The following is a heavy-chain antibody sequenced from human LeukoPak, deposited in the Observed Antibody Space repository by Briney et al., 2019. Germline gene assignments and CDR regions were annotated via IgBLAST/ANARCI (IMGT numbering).Heavy chain of an antibody. Sequence: ASVKVSCKASGYTFTSYGISWVRQAPGQGLEWMGWINAYNGNTNYAQKLQGRVTMTTDTSTSTAYMELRSLRSDDTAVYYCASSLGYCSSTSCYVGGFSDDAFDIWGQGTKVTVSS. D-gene: IGHD2-2*01. CDR3: ASSLGYCSSTSCYVGGFSDDAFDI. J-gene: IGHJ3*02. CDR2: INAYNGNT. CDR1: GYTFTSYG. V-gene: IGHV1-18*01.